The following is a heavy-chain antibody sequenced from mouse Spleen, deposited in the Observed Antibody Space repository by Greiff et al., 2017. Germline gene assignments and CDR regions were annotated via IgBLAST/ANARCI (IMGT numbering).Heavy chain of an antibody. Sequence: LQQPGTELVKPGASVKLSCKASGYTFTSYWMHWVKQRPGQGLEWIGNINPSNGGTNYNEKFKSKATLTVDKSSSTAYIQLSSLTSEDSAVYYCAKDSTMITTGFAYWGQGTLVTVSA. J-gene: IGHJ3*01. D-gene: IGHD2-4*01. CDR1: GYTFTSYW. V-gene: IGHV1-53*01. CDR3: AKDSTMITTGFAY. CDR2: INPSNGGT.